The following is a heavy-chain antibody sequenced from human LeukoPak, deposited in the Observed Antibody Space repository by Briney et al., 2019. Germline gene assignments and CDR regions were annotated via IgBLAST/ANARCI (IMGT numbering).Heavy chain of an antibody. CDR3: AKAPHSGWHNPPFDF. Sequence: PGGSLRLSCAASGFTFSSYAMHWVRQAPGKGLEWVAVISYDGSNKYYADSVKGRFTISRDNSKNTLYLQMNSLRAEDTAVYYCAKAPHSGWHNPPFDFWGQGTLVTVSS. CDR2: ISYDGSNK. D-gene: IGHD6-19*01. V-gene: IGHV3-30*04. CDR1: GFTFSSYA. J-gene: IGHJ4*02.